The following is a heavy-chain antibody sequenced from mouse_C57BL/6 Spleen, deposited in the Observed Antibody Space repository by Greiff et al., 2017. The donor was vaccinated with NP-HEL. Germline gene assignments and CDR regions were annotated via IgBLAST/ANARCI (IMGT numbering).Heavy chain of an antibody. D-gene: IGHD1-1*01. Sequence: EVKLVESGGGLVKPGGSLKLSCAASGFTFSSYAMSWVRQTPEKRLEWVATISDGGSYTYYPDNVKGRFTISRDNAKNNLYLQMSHLKSEDTAMYYCASYYYGSSYDYFDYWGQGTTLTVSS. V-gene: IGHV5-4*03. CDR3: ASYYYGSSYDYFDY. J-gene: IGHJ2*01. CDR2: ISDGGSYT. CDR1: GFTFSSYA.